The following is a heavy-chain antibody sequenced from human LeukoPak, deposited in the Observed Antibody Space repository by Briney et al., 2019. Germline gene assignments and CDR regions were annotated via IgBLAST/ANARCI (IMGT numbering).Heavy chain of an antibody. D-gene: IGHD1-14*01. CDR1: RGSISRYY. CDR3: AREPGTSYAQEEYYYYGMDV. Sequence: SETLSLTCSVSRGSISRYYWSWIRQPPGKGLEWIGYNYYSGRTNYNPSLKGRVTISVDTSKNQFSLRLSSVTAADTPVYYCAREPGTSYAQEEYYYYGMDVWGQGTAVIVSS. CDR2: NYYSGRT. V-gene: IGHV4-59*01. J-gene: IGHJ6*02.